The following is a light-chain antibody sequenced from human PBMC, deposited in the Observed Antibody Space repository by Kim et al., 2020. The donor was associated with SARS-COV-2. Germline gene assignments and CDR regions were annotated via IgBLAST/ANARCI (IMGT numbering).Light chain of an antibody. CDR3: QVWDTSSDHVV. CDR2: YDS. CDR1: NIGSES. J-gene: IGLJ2*01. V-gene: IGLV3-21*04. Sequence: PGKTAGITCGGNNIGSESVHWYQQKPGQAPVLVIYYDSDRPSGIPERFSGSNSGNTATLTISRVEAGDEADYYCQVWDTSSDHVVFGGGTQLTVL.